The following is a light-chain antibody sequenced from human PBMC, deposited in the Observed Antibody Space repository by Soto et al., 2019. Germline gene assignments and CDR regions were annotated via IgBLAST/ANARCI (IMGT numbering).Light chain of an antibody. Sequence: ENVLTQSPGTLSLSPGERATLSCRASQSVSNNYLAWYQQKPGQAPRLLMYDASKRATGIPARFSGSGSGTDFTLTISSLEPEDFAVYYCQQRDIWPWTFGQGTTGDIK. CDR1: QSVSNNY. J-gene: IGKJ1*01. CDR3: QQRDIWPWT. V-gene: IGKV3-11*01. CDR2: DAS.